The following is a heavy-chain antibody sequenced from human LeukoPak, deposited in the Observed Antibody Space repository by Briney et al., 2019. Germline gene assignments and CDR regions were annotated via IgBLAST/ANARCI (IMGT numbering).Heavy chain of an antibody. CDR1: GGSFSGYY. CDR2: INHSGST. D-gene: IGHD3-3*01. CDR3: ARGLRFGVVISGYYYMDV. Sequence: PSETLSLTCAVYGGSFSGYYWSWIRQPPGKGLEWIGEINHSGSTNYNPSLKGRVTISVDTSKNQFSLKLSSVTAADTAVYYCARGLRFGVVISGYYYMDVWGKGTTVTVSS. V-gene: IGHV4-34*01. J-gene: IGHJ6*03.